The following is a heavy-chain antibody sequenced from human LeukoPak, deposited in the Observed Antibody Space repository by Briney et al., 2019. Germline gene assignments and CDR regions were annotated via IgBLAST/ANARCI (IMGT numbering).Heavy chain of an antibody. CDR1: GYTFTSYD. CDR2: MNPNSGNT. V-gene: IGHV1-8*01. Sequence: ASVKISCKASGYTFTSYDINWVRQATGQGLEWMGWMNPNSGNTGYAQKFQGRVTMTRDTSISTAYLELSSLRSEDTAVYYCARANNYGDYALAYWGQGTLVTVSS. J-gene: IGHJ4*02. CDR3: ARANNYGDYALAY. D-gene: IGHD4-17*01.